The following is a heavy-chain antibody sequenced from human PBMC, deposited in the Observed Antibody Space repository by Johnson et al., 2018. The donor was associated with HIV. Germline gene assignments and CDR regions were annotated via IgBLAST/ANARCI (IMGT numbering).Heavy chain of an antibody. V-gene: IGHV3-NL1*01. Sequence: QVRLVESGGGVVQPGRSLRLSCAASGFTFSSYDMHWVRQAPGKGLEWVSGINWNGGSTYYADSVKGRFTISRDNSKNTLYLQMNSLRAEDTAVYYCAKDKAVVTALYDAFDIWGQGTMVTVSS. D-gene: IGHD2-21*02. CDR3: AKDKAVVTALYDAFDI. CDR2: INWNGGST. J-gene: IGHJ3*02. CDR1: GFTFSSYD.